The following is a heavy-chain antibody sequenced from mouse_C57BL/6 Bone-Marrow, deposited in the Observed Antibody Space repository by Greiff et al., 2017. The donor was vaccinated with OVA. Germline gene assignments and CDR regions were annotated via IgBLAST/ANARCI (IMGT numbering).Heavy chain of an antibody. CDR1: GYTFTDYY. CDR2: INPYNGGT. V-gene: IGHV1-19*01. CDR3: ARGWYDYSWYFDV. Sequence: EVKLVESGPVLVKPGASVKMSCKASGYTFTDYYMNWVKQSHGKSLEWIGVINPYNGGTSYNQKFKGKATLTVDKSSSTAYMELNSLTSEDSAVYYCARGWYDYSWYFDVWGTGTTVTVSS. D-gene: IGHD2-4*01. J-gene: IGHJ1*03.